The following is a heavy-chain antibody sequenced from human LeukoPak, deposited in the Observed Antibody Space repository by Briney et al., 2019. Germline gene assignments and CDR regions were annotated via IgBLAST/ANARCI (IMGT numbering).Heavy chain of an antibody. V-gene: IGHV3-23*01. CDR2: ISGSGDST. CDR3: AKGGWGTVLDY. J-gene: IGHJ4*02. CDR1: GFTFSNYA. Sequence: PGGSLRLSCAAPGFTFSNYAMPWVRQAPGKGLEWVSTISGSGDSTYYSDSVKGRFTISRDNSENTLYLQLNSLRAEDTAVYYCAKGGWGTVLDYWGQGTLVTVSP. D-gene: IGHD3-16*01.